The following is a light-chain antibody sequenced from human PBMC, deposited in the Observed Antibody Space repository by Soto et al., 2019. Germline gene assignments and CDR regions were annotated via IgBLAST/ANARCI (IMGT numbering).Light chain of an antibody. CDR2: SNS. J-gene: IGLJ1*01. CDR1: SPNIGSNT. V-gene: IGLV1-44*01. Sequence: QCVLTQPPTASGTPGQSVTISCSGSSPNIGSNTVDWYQQLPGTAPKLLIYSNSQRPSGVPDRFSGSKSGTSASLAISGLQSEDEAYYYCAAWDDSLNGHVFGTGTKV. CDR3: AAWDDSLNGHV.